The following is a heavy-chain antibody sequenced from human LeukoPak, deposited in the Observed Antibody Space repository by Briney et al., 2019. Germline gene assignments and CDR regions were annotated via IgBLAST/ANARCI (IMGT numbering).Heavy chain of an antibody. CDR2: IYTSGST. CDR1: GGSISSYY. CDR3: ARDRQLGYCSSTSCYWGFDP. V-gene: IGHV4-4*07. Sequence: PSETLSLTCTVSGGSISSYYWSWIRQPAGKGLEWIGRIYTSGSTNYNPSLKSRVTMSVDTSKNQFSLKLSSVTAADTAVYYCARDRQLGYCSSTSCYWGFDPWGQGTPVTVSS. D-gene: IGHD2-2*01. J-gene: IGHJ5*02.